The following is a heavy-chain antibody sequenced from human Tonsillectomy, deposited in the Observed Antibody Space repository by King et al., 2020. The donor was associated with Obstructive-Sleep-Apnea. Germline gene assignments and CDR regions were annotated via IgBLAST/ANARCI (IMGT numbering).Heavy chain of an antibody. J-gene: IGHJ4*02. CDR2: ISFEGINK. V-gene: IGHV3-30*04. CDR3: ARDLKDYYGSGSY. D-gene: IGHD3-10*01. Sequence: VQLVESGGGVVQPGRSLRLSCAASGFTFSTYAMHCVRQAPGKGLEWVAIISFEGINKYSADSVKGRLTISRDNSKNTVYLEMNSLRAEDTAVYYCARDLKDYYGSGSYWGQGTLVTVSS. CDR1: GFTFSTYA.